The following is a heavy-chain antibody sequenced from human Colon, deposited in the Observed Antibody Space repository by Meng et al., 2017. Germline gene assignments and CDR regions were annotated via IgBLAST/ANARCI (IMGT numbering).Heavy chain of an antibody. D-gene: IGHD3-9*01. V-gene: IGHV4-34*10. J-gene: IGHJ2*01. CDR1: GGSFSDYS. Sequence: QLQLQDSGPGLVKPSGTLSLTCAVYGGSFSDYSWSWIRQPPGKGLEWIGEINHSGGPNYNPSLKSRVTMSIDTSKNQFSLKLSSVTAADTAVYYCARASDISWFFDLWGRGTLVTVSS. CDR2: INHSGGP. CDR3: ARASDISWFFDL.